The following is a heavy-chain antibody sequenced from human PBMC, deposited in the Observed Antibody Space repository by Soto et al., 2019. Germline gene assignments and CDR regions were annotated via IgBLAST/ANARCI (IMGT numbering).Heavy chain of an antibody. J-gene: IGHJ4*02. V-gene: IGHV2-5*02. Sequence: QITLKESGPTLVKPTQTLTLTCTFSGFSLSTSGVGVGWIRQPPGKALEWLGLIYWDDDKRYSPSLKSSLTTTKDTSKNQVVLTMTNMDPVDTATYYCAHSRGWGPYDYWGQGTLVTVSS. CDR1: GFSLSTSGVG. CDR2: IYWDDDK. CDR3: AHSRGWGPYDY. D-gene: IGHD3-10*01.